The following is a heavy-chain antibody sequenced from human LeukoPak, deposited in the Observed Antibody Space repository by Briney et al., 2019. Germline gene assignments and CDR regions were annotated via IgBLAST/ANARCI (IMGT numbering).Heavy chain of an antibody. D-gene: IGHD5-12*01. Sequence: GGSLRLSCGTPGFTFSNYAVSWVRQTPGKGLEWVSSISGSGGTTYYADSVKGRFTISRDNSKNTLYLQMNSLRAEDTAVYYCAKDPYRASSGLVDYWGQGTLVTVSS. V-gene: IGHV3-23*01. CDR2: ISGSGGTT. CDR3: AKDPYRASSGLVDY. CDR1: GFTFSNYA. J-gene: IGHJ4*02.